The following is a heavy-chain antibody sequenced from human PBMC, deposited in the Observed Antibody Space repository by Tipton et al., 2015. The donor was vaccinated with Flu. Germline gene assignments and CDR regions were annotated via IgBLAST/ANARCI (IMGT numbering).Heavy chain of an antibody. CDR1: GFTFSSYA. J-gene: IGHJ6*02. V-gene: IGHV3-64*01. D-gene: IGHD3-3*01. Sequence: TASGFTFSSYAMHWVRQAPGKGLEYVSAISSNGGSTYYANSVKGRFTISRDNSKNTLYLQMGSLRAEDMAVYYCAREFDFWSGLRSLYYYYGMDAWGQGTTVTVSS. CDR3: AREFDFWSGLRSLYYYYGMDA. CDR2: ISSNGGST.